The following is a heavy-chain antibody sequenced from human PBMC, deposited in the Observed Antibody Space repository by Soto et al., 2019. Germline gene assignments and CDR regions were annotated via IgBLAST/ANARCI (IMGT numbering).Heavy chain of an antibody. CDR2: IIPIFGTA. Sequence: SVKVSCKASGGTFSSYAISWVRQAPGQGLEWMGGIIPIFGTANYAQKFQGRVTITADESTSTAYMELSSLRSEDTAVYYCARDRTPDYYDSSGYDYWGQGTLVTVSS. CDR3: ARDRTPDYYDSSGYDY. V-gene: IGHV1-69*13. D-gene: IGHD3-22*01. J-gene: IGHJ4*02. CDR1: GGTFSSYA.